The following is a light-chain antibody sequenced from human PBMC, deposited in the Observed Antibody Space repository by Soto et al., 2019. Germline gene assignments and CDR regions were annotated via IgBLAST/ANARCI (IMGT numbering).Light chain of an antibody. CDR1: QTISSW. Sequence: DIQMTQSPSTLSASVGDRVTITCRASQTISSWLAWYQQKPGKAPNLLIYDASTLGSGVPSRFSGSESGTEFTLTISRLQHDDSATYSCQQYNSHLTFGQGTKLHI. J-gene: IGKJ1*01. CDR2: DAS. V-gene: IGKV1-5*01. CDR3: QQYNSHLT.